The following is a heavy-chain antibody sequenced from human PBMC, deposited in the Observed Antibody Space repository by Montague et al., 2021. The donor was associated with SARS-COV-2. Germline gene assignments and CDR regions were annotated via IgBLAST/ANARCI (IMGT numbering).Heavy chain of an antibody. CDR1: GGSISSINW. J-gene: IGHJ4*02. CDR2: IYHSGST. Sequence: SETLSLTCVVSGGSISSINWWSWVRQPPGKGLEWIGEIYHSGSTNYNPSLKSRVIISVDRSKNQFSLKLSSVTAADTAVYYCARTGYSSGWHSFDYWGQGTLFTVS. CDR3: ARTGYSSGWHSFDY. V-gene: IGHV4-4*02. D-gene: IGHD6-19*01.